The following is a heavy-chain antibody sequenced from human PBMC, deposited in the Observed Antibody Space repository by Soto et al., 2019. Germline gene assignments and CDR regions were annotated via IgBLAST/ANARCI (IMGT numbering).Heavy chain of an antibody. CDR1: GYTFTSYA. J-gene: IGHJ4*02. V-gene: IGHV1-18*01. CDR3: ARDFGLTSFEY. CDR2: ISDYNGNT. Sequence: GASVKVSSKASGYTFTSYAISWGRQAPGQGLEWMGWISDYNGNTNYAQKLQGRVTMNTDTSTSTAYMELRRLRSDYTAVYYCARDFGLTSFEYWGQGTLVTVSS. D-gene: IGHD4-4*01.